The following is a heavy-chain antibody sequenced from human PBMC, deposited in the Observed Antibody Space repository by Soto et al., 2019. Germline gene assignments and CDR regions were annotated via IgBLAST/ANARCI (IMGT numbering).Heavy chain of an antibody. CDR1: GFTFSSYT. CDR3: AKRLQPAVGPFDC. D-gene: IGHD2-15*01. CDR2: INPSGATT. J-gene: IGHJ4*01. V-gene: IGHV3-23*01. Sequence: VGSLRLSCAASGFTFSSYTMTWVRQAPGEGPEWVSIINPSGATTYYAGSVKGRFTISRDNSKNTLYLQMNSLRADDTAVYYCAKRLQPAVGPFDCWGLGTLVTVSS.